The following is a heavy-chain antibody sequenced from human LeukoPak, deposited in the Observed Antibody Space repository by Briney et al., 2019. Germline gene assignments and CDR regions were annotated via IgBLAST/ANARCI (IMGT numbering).Heavy chain of an antibody. Sequence: SETLSLTCTVSGGSISSYYWSWIRQPPGKGLEWIGYIYYSGSTNYNPSLKSRVTISVDTSKNQFSLKLSSVTAADTAVYYCARVFMGFTMVRGATRDNWFDPWGQGTLVTVSS. CDR3: ARVFMGFTMVRGATRDNWFDP. J-gene: IGHJ5*02. V-gene: IGHV4-59*01. D-gene: IGHD3-10*01. CDR2: IYYSGST. CDR1: GGSISSYY.